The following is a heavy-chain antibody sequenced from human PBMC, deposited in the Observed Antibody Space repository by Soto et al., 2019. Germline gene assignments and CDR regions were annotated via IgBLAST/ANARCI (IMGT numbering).Heavy chain of an antibody. J-gene: IGHJ4*02. Sequence: QVQLVQSGAEVKKPGASVKVSCKASGYTFTSYGISWVRQAPGQGLEWMGWISAYNGNTNYAQKLEGRVTMTTDTSTRTAYMEVRSMRSDDTAVYYWARGWLQSEFDYWGQGTLVTVSS. CDR1: GYTFTSYG. CDR3: ARGWLQSEFDY. D-gene: IGHD5-12*01. V-gene: IGHV1-18*01. CDR2: ISAYNGNT.